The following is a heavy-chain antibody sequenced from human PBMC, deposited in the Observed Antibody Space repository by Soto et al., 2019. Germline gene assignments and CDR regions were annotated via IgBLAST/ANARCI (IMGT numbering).Heavy chain of an antibody. V-gene: IGHV3-66*01. CDR3: ARGEGSGSNALGQ. D-gene: IGHD3-10*01. CDR1: GFSVSNNY. CDR2: IQDGGSI. Sequence: EVLLEESWGDLVQPGGSLRLSCAASGFSVSNNYMTWVRQVPGKGLEWVSVIQDGGSITYADSVRDRFTISRDSSKNTVFLQMSSLRPEDTAVYFCARGEGSGSNALGQWGQGTLVTVSS. J-gene: IGHJ4*02.